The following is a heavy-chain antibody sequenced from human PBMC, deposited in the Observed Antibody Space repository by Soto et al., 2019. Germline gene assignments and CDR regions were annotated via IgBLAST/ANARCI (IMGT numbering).Heavy chain of an antibody. Sequence: SETLCLTCTVSGGSVSSGSYYRSFIRQPPGKGLEWIGFIHYSGSTNYNPSLNGRVTMSVDTSKNQFSLKLISVNTADTAIYYCTRGDEPYKTGHWGQGTLVTVSS. CDR2: IHYSGST. D-gene: IGHD2-21*01. CDR1: GGSVSSGSYY. CDR3: TRGDEPYKTGH. J-gene: IGHJ4*02. V-gene: IGHV4-61*01.